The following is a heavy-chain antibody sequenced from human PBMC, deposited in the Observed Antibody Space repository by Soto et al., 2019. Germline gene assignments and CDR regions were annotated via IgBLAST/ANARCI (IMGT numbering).Heavy chain of an antibody. CDR1: GFTFSSYG. V-gene: IGHV3-23*01. CDR2: ISGSGGST. J-gene: IGHJ4*02. D-gene: IGHD6-6*01. Sequence: DVKLLESGGGLAKPGGSLRLSCEASGFTFSSYGMTWVRQAPGKGLEWVSAISGSGGSTFYADSLGGRFTISRGNSKNILYLEMKSLRAGDTAMYYCAKTSSASGRECPGHWGQGAQVTVSS. CDR3: AKTSSASGRECPGH.